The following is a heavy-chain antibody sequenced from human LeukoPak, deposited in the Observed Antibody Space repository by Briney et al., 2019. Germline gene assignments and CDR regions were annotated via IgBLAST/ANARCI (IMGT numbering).Heavy chain of an antibody. CDR3: ARGGGLDV. V-gene: IGHV3-7*03. CDR2: INHNGNVN. CDR1: GFTFSSYW. D-gene: IGHD3-16*01. Sequence: GGSLRLSCAASGFTFSSYWMNWARKAPGKGLEWVASINHNGNVNYYVDSVEGRFTISRDNAKNSPYLQMSNLRAEDTAVYFCARGGGLDVWGQGATVTVSS. J-gene: IGHJ6*02.